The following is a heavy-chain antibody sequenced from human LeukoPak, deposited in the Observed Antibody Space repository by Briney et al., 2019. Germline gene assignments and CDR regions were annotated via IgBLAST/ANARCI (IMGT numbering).Heavy chain of an antibody. D-gene: IGHD3-16*02. CDR2: INAGNGNT. Sequence: ASVKVSCKASGYTFTSYATHWVRQAPGQRLEWMGWINAGNGNTKYSQKFQGRVTITRDTSASTAYMELSSLRSEDTAVYYCARSIMITFGGVIAPGYWGQGTLVTVSS. V-gene: IGHV1-3*01. J-gene: IGHJ4*02. CDR1: GYTFTSYA. CDR3: ARSIMITFGGVIAPGY.